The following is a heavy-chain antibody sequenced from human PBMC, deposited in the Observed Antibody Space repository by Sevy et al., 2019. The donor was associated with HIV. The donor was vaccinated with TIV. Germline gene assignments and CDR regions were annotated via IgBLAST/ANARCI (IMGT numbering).Heavy chain of an antibody. Sequence: ASVKVSCKSSGVTVSSYAISWVRQSPGQGLEWRGMIIPILGIANYAQKFRCRVTITADKSTGTAYMGLSSLRSQDTSVYSCARDAGFRRGSPRGSGMDVWGPGTTVTVSS. D-gene: IGHD3-3*01. V-gene: IGHV1-69*04. CDR1: GVTVSSYA. CDR2: IIPILGIA. J-gene: IGHJ6*02. CDR3: ARDAGFRRGSPRGSGMDV.